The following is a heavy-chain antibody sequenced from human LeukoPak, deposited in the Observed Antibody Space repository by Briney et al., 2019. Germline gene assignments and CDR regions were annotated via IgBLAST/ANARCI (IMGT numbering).Heavy chain of an antibody. V-gene: IGHV4-59*08. D-gene: IGHD6-6*01. CDR1: GGSISSYY. Sequence: PSETLSLTCTVSGGSISSYYWSWIRQPPGKGLEWIGYIYYSGSTNYNPSLKSRVTISVDTSKNQFSLKLSSVTAADTAVCYCAARNYEGMDVWGQGTTVTVSS. CDR2: IYYSGST. CDR3: AARNYEGMDV. J-gene: IGHJ6*02.